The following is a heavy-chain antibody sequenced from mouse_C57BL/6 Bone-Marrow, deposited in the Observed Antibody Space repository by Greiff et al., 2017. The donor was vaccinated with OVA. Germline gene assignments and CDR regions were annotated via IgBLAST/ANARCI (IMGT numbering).Heavy chain of an antibody. J-gene: IGHJ3*01. Sequence: EVKLVESGTVLARPGASVKMSCKTSGYTFTSYWMHWVKQRPGQGLEWIGAIYPGNSDTSYNQKFKGKAKLTAVTSASTAYMELSSLTNEDSAVYYCTRTGGGAYWGQGTLVTVSA. CDR3: TRTGGGAY. V-gene: IGHV1-5*01. CDR2: IYPGNSDT. CDR1: GYTFTSYW. D-gene: IGHD4-1*01.